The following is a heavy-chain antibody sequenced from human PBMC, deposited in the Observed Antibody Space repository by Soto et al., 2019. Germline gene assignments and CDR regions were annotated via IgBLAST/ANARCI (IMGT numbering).Heavy chain of an antibody. CDR1: GYTFTSYA. Sequence: GASVKVSCKASGYTFTSYAIHWVRQAPGQRLEWMGWINAGNGNTKYSQKFQGRVTITRDTSASTAYMELSSLRSEDTAVYYCARGYYDSSGYYRLFAFDIWGQGTMVTVSS. V-gene: IGHV1-3*01. CDR2: INAGNGNT. CDR3: ARGYYDSSGYYRLFAFDI. D-gene: IGHD3-22*01. J-gene: IGHJ3*02.